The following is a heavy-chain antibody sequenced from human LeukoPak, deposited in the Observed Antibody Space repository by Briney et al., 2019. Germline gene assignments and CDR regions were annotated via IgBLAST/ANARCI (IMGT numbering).Heavy chain of an antibody. V-gene: IGHV4-61*05. J-gene: IGHJ3*02. CDR1: GGSISSSSYY. D-gene: IGHD3-3*01. Sequence: SETLSLTCTVSGGSISSSSYYWGWIRQPPGKGLEWIGYIYYSGSTNYNPSLKSRVTISVDTSKNQFSLKLSSVTAADTAVYYCARGPILAFDIWGQGTMVTVSS. CDR3: ARGPILAFDI. CDR2: IYYSGST.